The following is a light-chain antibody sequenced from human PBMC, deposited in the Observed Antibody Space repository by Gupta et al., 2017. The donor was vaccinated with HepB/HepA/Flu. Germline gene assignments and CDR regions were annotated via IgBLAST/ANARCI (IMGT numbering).Light chain of an antibody. CDR3: QSADSSGPSWV. J-gene: IGLJ3*02. V-gene: IGLV3-25*03. CDR2: NES. Sequence: SYELTQPPSVSVSPGQTARITCSGDALPKQYAYWYQQKPGQAPVLVIYNESGRPSGIPERFSGSSSGTTVTLTISGVQAEDEADYYCQSADSSGPSWVFGGGTKLTVL. CDR1: ALPKQY.